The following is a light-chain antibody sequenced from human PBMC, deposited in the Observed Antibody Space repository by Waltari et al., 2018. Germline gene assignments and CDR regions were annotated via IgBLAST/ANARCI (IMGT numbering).Light chain of an antibody. CDR1: SSNIGSNH. CDR2: FTN. J-gene: IGLJ2*01. V-gene: IGLV1-47*02. Sequence: QSVLTQPPSASGAPGQSVTISCSGGSSNIGSNHVYWYRQPPGTAPKLLLYFTNERLFGVPDRFSGSKSGTSASLVITGLRSEDEAEYYCSAWDDGLKNVLFGRGTRLTVL. CDR3: SAWDDGLKNVL.